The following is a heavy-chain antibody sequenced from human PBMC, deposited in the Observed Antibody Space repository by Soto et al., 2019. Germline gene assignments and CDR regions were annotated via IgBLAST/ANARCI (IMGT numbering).Heavy chain of an antibody. CDR2: IWYDGSNK. Sequence: PGGSLRLSCAASGFTFSSDGMHWVRQAPGKGLEWVAVIWYDGSNKYYADSVKGRFTISRDNSKNTLYVQMNSLRAEDTAVYYCARDYSEIMDYSYGMDVWGQGTTVTVSS. V-gene: IGHV3-33*01. CDR1: GFTFSSDG. CDR3: ARDYSEIMDYSYGMDV. D-gene: IGHD4-4*01. J-gene: IGHJ6*02.